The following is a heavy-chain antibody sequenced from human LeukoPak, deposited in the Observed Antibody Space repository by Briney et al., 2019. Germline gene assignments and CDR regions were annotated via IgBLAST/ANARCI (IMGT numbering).Heavy chain of an antibody. CDR1: GYSISTGYY. V-gene: IGHV4-38-2*02. CDR2: FYHGGST. D-gene: IGHD3-10*01. J-gene: IGHJ5*02. CDR3: ARHRRNYYGSGSLNWFDP. Sequence: SETLSLTCTVSGYSISTGYYWDWIRQPPGKGLEWIGTFYHGGSTYYNPSLKSRVTISVDTSKNQFSLKLSSVTAADTAVYYCARHRRNYYGSGSLNWFDPWGQGTLVTVSS.